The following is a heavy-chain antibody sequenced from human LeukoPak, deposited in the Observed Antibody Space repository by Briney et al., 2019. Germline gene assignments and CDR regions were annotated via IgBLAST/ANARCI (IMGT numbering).Heavy chain of an antibody. CDR2: IYPGDSDT. D-gene: IGHD2-15*01. V-gene: IGHV5-51*01. J-gene: IGHJ3*02. CDR1: GYSFTSYW. CDR3: ARRVVAATDAFDI. Sequence: GESLKISRKGSGYSFTSYWIGWVRQMPGKGLEWMGIIYPGDSDTRYSPSFQGQVTISADKSISTAYLQWSSLKASDTAMYYCARRVVAATDAFDIWGQGTMVTVSP.